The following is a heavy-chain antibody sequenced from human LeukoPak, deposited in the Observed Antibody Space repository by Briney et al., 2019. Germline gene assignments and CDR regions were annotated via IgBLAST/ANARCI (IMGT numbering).Heavy chain of an antibody. J-gene: IGHJ4*02. D-gene: IGHD3-10*01. CDR3: ARVAGSGRGRKSGYYFDY. Sequence: GGSLRLSCAASGFTFSSYAMSWVRQAPGKGLEWVSAISGSGGSTYYADSVKGRFTISRDNSKNTLYLQMNSLRAEDTAVYYCARVAGSGRGRKSGYYFDYWGQGTLVTVSS. V-gene: IGHV3-23*01. CDR2: ISGSGGST. CDR1: GFTFSSYA.